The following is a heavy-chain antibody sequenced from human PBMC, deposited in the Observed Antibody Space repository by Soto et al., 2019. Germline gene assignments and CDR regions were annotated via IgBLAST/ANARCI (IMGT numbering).Heavy chain of an antibody. V-gene: IGHV3-74*01. CDR3: ARNPAPSGWYDY. J-gene: IGHJ4*02. CDR1: GFTFSNYW. D-gene: IGHD6-19*01. CDR2: INSDGSST. Sequence: LRGSLSSSSPASGFTFSNYWMACVRQVPGKGLMWVSRINSDGSSTVYADSVKGRFTISRDNAKSTLYLQMNSLTAEDTAVYYCARNPAPSGWYDYWGQGALVTVSS.